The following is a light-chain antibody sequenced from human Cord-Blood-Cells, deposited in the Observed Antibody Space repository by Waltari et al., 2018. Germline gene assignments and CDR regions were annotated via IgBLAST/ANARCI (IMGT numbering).Light chain of an antibody. J-gene: IGLJ2*01. CDR3: SSYTSSSTVV. CDR2: DAS. CDR1: SSDVGGYNY. Sequence: QSALTQPASVSGSPGQSIIISCPGTSSDVGGYNYVFWYQQHPGKAPKLMIYDASNRPSGVSNRFAGSKSGNTASLTISGLQAEDEADYYCSSYTSSSTVVFGGGTKLTVL. V-gene: IGLV2-14*01.